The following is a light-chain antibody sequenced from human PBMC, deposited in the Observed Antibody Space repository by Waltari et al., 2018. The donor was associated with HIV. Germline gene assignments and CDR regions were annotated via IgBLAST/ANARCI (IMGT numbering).Light chain of an antibody. Sequence: DIQMTQSPSSLSASVGDRVTITCRASHDISNYLAWFQQRPGEAPKSLIYAASTLQSGVPSKFRGSGSETYFTLTINSLQSEDSATYYCQQYKGYPLTFGQGTKV. J-gene: IGKJ1*01. V-gene: IGKV1-16*02. CDR2: AAS. CDR3: QQYKGYPLT. CDR1: HDISNY.